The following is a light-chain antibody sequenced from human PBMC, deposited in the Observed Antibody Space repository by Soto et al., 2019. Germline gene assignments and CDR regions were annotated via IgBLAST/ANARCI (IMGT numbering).Light chain of an antibody. CDR3: CSYXGXXTXXX. Sequence: QSALTQPASVSGSPGQSITISCTGTSSDVGSYNLVSWYQQHPGKAPKLMIYEGSKRPSGVSNRFSGSKSGNTASLTISGLQAEDEADYYCCSYXGXXTXXXFGTGT. V-gene: IGLV2-23*01. CDR1: SSDVGSYNL. J-gene: IGLJ1*01. CDR2: EGS.